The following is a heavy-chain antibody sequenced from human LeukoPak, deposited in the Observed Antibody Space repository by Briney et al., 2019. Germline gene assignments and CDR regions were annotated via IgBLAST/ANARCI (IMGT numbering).Heavy chain of an antibody. CDR3: ARGSGGWYSYYYGMDV. D-gene: IGHD6-19*01. Sequence: SETLSLTCAVYGGSFSGYYWSWIRQPPGKGPEWIGEINHSGSTNYNPSLKSRVTISVDTSKNQFSLKLSSVTAADTAVYYCARGSGGWYSYYYGMDVWGQGTTVTVSS. J-gene: IGHJ6*02. V-gene: IGHV4-34*01. CDR2: INHSGST. CDR1: GGSFSGYY.